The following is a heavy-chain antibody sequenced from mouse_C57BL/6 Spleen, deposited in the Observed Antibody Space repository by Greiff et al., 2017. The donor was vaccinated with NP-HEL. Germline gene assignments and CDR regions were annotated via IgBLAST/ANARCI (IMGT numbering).Heavy chain of an antibody. V-gene: IGHV5-17*01. D-gene: IGHD2-3*01. CDR1: GFTFSDYG. CDR3: ARIYDGYYFYAMDY. J-gene: IGHJ4*01. CDR2: ISSGSSTI. Sequence: EVQLVESGGGLVKPGGSLKLSCAASGFTFSDYGMHWVRQAPEKGLEWVAYISSGSSTIYYADTVKGRFPISRDNAKNTLFLQMTSLRSEDTAMYYCARIYDGYYFYAMDYWGQGTSVTVSS.